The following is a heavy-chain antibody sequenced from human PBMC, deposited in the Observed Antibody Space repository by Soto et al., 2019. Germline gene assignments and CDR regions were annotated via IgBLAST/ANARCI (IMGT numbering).Heavy chain of an antibody. CDR1: GYTFSSYG. D-gene: IGHD3-9*01. CDR3: ARDDGLLTGYLYYFDH. V-gene: IGHV1-18*01. CDR2: ISAYNSNT. Sequence: QVQLVQSGAEVKKPGASVKVSCKASGYTFSSYGISWVRQAPGQGLEWMGWISAYNSNTNYAQNFQDRLTMTTDTSTSTAYMELRSLRSDDTAVYYCARDDGLLTGYLYYFDHWGQGTLVTVSS. J-gene: IGHJ4*02.